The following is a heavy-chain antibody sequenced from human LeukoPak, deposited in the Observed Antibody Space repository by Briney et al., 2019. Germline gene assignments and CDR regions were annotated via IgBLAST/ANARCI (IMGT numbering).Heavy chain of an antibody. J-gene: IGHJ4*02. V-gene: IGHV3-74*01. CDR2: INRDGSST. D-gene: IGHD3-22*01. Sequence: GGSLRLSCAASGFTFSSYWMHWVRQAPGKGLVWVSRINRDGSSTSYADSVKGRFTISRDNAKNTLYLQMNSLRAEDTAVYYCARVSNFYDSSDYYYYDYWGQGTLVTVSS. CDR3: ARVSNFYDSSDYYYYDY. CDR1: GFTFSSYW.